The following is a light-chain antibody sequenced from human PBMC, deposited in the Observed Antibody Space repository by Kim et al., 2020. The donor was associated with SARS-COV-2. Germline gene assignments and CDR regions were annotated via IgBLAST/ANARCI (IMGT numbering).Light chain of an antibody. Sequence: ALGHTVRITCQGDSLRSYYASWYQQKPRQAPVLVIYGKNNRPSGIPDRFSGSNSGNTASLTITGAQAEDEADYYCNSRDSSGNHLVFGGGTQLTVL. J-gene: IGLJ2*01. CDR3: NSRDSSGNHLV. V-gene: IGLV3-19*01. CDR1: SLRSYY. CDR2: GKN.